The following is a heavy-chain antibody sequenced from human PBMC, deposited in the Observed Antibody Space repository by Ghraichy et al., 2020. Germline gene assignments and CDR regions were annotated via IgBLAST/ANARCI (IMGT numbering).Heavy chain of an antibody. CDR1: GFSFSTSW. CDR2: IKEDGTAK. J-gene: IGHJ4*02. CDR3: ARDVAYRPFYD. V-gene: IGHV3-7*03. D-gene: IGHD4-11*01. Sequence: GGSLRLSCSASGFSFSTSWMTWVRQAPGKGLEWVGNIKEDGTAKNYVNSVKGRFTISRDNAKKSVFLQMNSLRAEDTAVYYCARDVAYRPFYDGGQGTLGT.